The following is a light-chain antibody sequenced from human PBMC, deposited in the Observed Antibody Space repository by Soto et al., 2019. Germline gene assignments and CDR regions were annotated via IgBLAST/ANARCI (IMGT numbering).Light chain of an antibody. CDR3: HQNYSNPWT. CDR2: AAS. J-gene: IGKJ1*01. V-gene: IGKV1-39*01. CDR1: QGVAGY. Sequence: DVLMTQSPSTLSASPGERGTIACRASQGVAGYLAWYQQKPGQAPTLLIYAASSSRTGVPPRFSGGGAGAEFTLTISSLQPEDFVAYYCHQNYSNPWTFGQGTKVDIK.